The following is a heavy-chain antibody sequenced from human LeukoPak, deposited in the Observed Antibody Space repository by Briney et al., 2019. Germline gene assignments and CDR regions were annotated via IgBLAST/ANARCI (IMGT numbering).Heavy chain of an antibody. CDR1: GNYW. CDR2: INSDGSWT. V-gene: IGHV3-74*01. Sequence: GGSLRLSCAASGNYWMHWVRQVPGKGLVWVSHINSDGSWTNYADSVKGRFTISKDNAKNTVYLQMNSLRAEDTAVYYCVSFYETYWGRGTLVTVSS. D-gene: IGHD2/OR15-2a*01. J-gene: IGHJ4*02. CDR3: VSFYETY.